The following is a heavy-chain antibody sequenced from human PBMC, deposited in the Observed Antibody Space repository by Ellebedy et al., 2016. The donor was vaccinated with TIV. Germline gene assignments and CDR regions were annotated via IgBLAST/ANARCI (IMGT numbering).Heavy chain of an antibody. Sequence: ASVKVSXXASGYTFSNYGISWMRQAPGQRLEWMGWISTDNGNTKYAQKFQGRVTMTTDTSTTTAYMELRSLRSDDSAVYYCARSGSYSSAVASDIWGQGTMVTVSS. CDR1: GYTFSNYG. CDR3: ARSGSYSSAVASDI. V-gene: IGHV1-18*01. J-gene: IGHJ3*02. CDR2: ISTDNGNT. D-gene: IGHD1-26*01.